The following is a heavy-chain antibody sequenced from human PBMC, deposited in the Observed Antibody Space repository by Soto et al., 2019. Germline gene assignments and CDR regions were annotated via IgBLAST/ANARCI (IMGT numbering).Heavy chain of an antibody. D-gene: IGHD3-16*02. Sequence: QVQLQQWGAGLLKPSETLSLTCAVYGGSFSGYYWSWIRQPPGKGLEWIGEINHSGSTNYNPSLKSHVTISVDTSKNQFSRKLSSVTAADTAVYYCARALPLRDYVWGSYRYTRWFDPWGQGTLVTVSS. J-gene: IGHJ5*02. CDR1: GGSFSGYY. CDR2: INHSGST. V-gene: IGHV4-34*01. CDR3: ARALPLRDYVWGSYRYTRWFDP.